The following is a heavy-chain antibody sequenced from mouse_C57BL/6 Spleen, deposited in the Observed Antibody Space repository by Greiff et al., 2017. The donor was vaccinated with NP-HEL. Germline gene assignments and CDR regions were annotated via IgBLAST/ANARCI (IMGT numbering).Heavy chain of an antibody. CDR2: IDPSDSYT. D-gene: IGHD1-1*01. Sequence: VQLQQPGAELVKPGASVKLSCKASGYTFTSYWMQWVKQRPGQGLEWIGEIDPSDSYTNYNQKFKGKATLTVDTSSSTAYMQLSSLTSEDSAVYYCALYYYGSKYCDVWGTGTTVTVSS. V-gene: IGHV1-50*01. CDR3: ALYYYGSKYCDV. CDR1: GYTFTSYW. J-gene: IGHJ1*03.